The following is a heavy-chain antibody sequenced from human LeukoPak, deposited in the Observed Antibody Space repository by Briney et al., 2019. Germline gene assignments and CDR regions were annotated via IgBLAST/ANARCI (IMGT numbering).Heavy chain of an antibody. Sequence: SETLSLTCTVSGGSISSGGYYWSWLRPHPGKGLEWSGYIYYSGSTYYNPSLKSRVTISVDTSKNQFSLKLSSVTAADTAVYYCARDGRYYGSGSYYNWFDPWGQGTLVTVSS. CDR1: GGSISSGGYY. CDR3: ARDGRYYGSGSYYNWFDP. V-gene: IGHV4-31*03. CDR2: IYYSGST. J-gene: IGHJ5*02. D-gene: IGHD3-10*01.